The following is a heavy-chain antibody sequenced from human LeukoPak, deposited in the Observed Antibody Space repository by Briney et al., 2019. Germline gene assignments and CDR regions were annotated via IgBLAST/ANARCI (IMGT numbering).Heavy chain of an antibody. CDR3: ARVSSKIDAFDI. Sequence: SETLSLTCTVSGGSISSYYWSWIRQPPGKGLEWIGYICYSGSTNYNPSLKSRVTISVDTSKNQFSLKLSSVTAADTAVYYCARVSSKIDAFDIWGQGTMVTVSS. J-gene: IGHJ3*02. CDR1: GGSISSYY. CDR2: ICYSGST. V-gene: IGHV4-59*01.